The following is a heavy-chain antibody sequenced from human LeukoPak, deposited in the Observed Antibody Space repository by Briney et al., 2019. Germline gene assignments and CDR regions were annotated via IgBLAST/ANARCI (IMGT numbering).Heavy chain of an antibody. CDR2: IDHAGTNAGT. J-gene: IGHJ3*02. V-gene: IGHV3-23*03. CDR3: AKNWGPLDM. CDR1: GFTFSDFS. D-gene: IGHD3-16*01. Sequence: GGSLRLCCAASGFTFSDFSMTWVRQAPGRGLEWVSSIDHAGTNAGTYYADSVKGRFTISRDNSKNTLCLQLNSLRADDTAVHYCAKNWGPLDMRGQGTMVTVSS.